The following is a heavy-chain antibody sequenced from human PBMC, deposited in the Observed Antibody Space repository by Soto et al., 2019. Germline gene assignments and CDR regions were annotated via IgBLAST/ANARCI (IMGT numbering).Heavy chain of an antibody. J-gene: IGHJ4*02. Sequence: PGGSLRLSCAASGFTFSSYAMSWVRQAPGKGLEWVSAISGSGGSTYYADSVKSRFTISRDNSKNTLYLQMNSLRAEDTAVYYCAKDPTVTYTGYFDYWGQGTLVTVSS. CDR2: ISGSGGST. V-gene: IGHV3-23*01. CDR1: GFTFSSYA. D-gene: IGHD4-17*01. CDR3: AKDPTVTYTGYFDY.